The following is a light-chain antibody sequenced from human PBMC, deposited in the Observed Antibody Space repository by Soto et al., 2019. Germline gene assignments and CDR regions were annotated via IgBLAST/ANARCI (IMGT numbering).Light chain of an antibody. CDR1: RSDVGKYDL. Sequence: SALTQPASVSGSPGQSITISCTGTRSDVGKYDLVSWYQQHPGKAPKLIIYEGNKRPSGVSRRFSGSKSANTASLTISGLQAEDEADYYCCSYAGSSTVIFGGGTKLTVL. J-gene: IGLJ2*01. CDR3: CSYAGSSTVI. V-gene: IGLV2-23*01. CDR2: EGN.